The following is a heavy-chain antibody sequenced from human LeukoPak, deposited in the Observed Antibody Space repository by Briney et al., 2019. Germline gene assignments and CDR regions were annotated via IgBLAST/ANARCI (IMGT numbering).Heavy chain of an antibody. V-gene: IGHV4-39*01. J-gene: IGHJ4*02. CDR3: ARQTGNREGRSSY. Sequence: TPSETLSLTCTVSGGSISSSSYYWGWIRQPPGKGLEWIGSIYYSGSTYYNPSLKSRVTISVDTSKNQFSLKLSSVTAADTAVYYCARQTGNREGRSSYWGQGTLVTVSS. CDR1: GGSISSSSYY. CDR2: IYYSGST. D-gene: IGHD1-14*01.